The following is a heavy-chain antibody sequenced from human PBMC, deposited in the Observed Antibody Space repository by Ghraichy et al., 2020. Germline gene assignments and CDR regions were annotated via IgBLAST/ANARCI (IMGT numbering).Heavy chain of an antibody. CDR3: ARLRRGDY. J-gene: IGHJ4*02. CDR1: GGSFSGYY. CDR2: INHSGST. Sequence: SETLSLTCAVYGGSFSGYYWSWIRQPPGKGLEWIGEINHSGSTNYNPSLKSRVTISVDTSKNQFSLKLSSVTAADTAVYYCARLRRGDYWGQGTLVTVSS. D-gene: IGHD3-16*01. V-gene: IGHV4-34*01.